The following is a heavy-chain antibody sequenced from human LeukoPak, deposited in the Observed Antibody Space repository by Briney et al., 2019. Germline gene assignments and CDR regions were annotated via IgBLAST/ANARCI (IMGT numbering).Heavy chain of an antibody. CDR3: ARYYDSANWFDP. D-gene: IGHD3-22*01. CDR2: IYYSGST. J-gene: IGHJ5*02. Sequence: PSETLSLTCTLSGGSISSSSYYWGWIRQPPGKGLGWIGSIYYSGSTYYNPSLKSRVTISVDTSKNQFSLKLSSVTAADTAVYYCARYYDSANWFDPWGQGTLVTVSS. V-gene: IGHV4-39*01. CDR1: GGSISSSSYY.